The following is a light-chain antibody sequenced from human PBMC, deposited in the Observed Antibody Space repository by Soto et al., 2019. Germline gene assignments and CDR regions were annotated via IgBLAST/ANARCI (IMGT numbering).Light chain of an antibody. V-gene: IGKV3-20*01. CDR3: QQYGRSPPFA. Sequence: EIVLTQSPGTLSLSPGERATLSCRASQSVSSNYIAWYQQNPGQAPRLLIYGASTRATGIPDRFSGSGSGTDFTLTIRRLEHEDFAVYFCQQYGRSPPFAFGQGTKVEIK. CDR1: QSVSSNY. CDR2: GAS. J-gene: IGKJ2*01.